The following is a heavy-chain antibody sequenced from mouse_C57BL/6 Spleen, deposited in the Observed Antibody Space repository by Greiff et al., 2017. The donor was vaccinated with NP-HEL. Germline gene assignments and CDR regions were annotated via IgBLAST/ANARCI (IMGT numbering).Heavy chain of an antibody. CDR3: AGTVVAKGAMDY. CDR1: GFSLTSYG. Sequence: QVQLKESGPGLVQPSQSLSITCTVSGFSLTSYGVHWVRQSPGKGLEWLGVIWRGGSTDYNAAFMSRLSITKDNSKSQAFFKMNSLQADDTAIYCCAGTVVAKGAMDYWGQGTSVTVSS. D-gene: IGHD1-1*01. J-gene: IGHJ4*01. V-gene: IGHV2-5*01. CDR2: IWRGGST.